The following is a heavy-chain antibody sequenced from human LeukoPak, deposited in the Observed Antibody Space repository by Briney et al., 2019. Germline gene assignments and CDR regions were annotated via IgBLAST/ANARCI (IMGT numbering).Heavy chain of an antibody. V-gene: IGHV1-8*03. Sequence: GASVKVSCKASGYTFTSYDINWVRQATGQGLEWMGWMNPNSGNTGYAQKVQGRVTITRNTSISTAYMELSSLRSEDTAVYYCAISRYDFWSGYIAGWFDPWGQGTLVTVSS. J-gene: IGHJ5*02. CDR2: MNPNSGNT. CDR1: GYTFTSYD. D-gene: IGHD3-3*01. CDR3: AISRYDFWSGYIAGWFDP.